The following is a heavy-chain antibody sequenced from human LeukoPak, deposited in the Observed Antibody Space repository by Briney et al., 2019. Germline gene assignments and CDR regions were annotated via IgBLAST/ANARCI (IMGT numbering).Heavy chain of an antibody. V-gene: IGHV3-48*01. Sequence: GGSLRLSCAASGFTFSSYGMHWVRQAPGKGLEWVSYISSSSSTIYYADSVKGRFTISRDNAKNSLYLQMNSLKTEDTALYYCGRAGSFSPIEYWGQGTLVTVSS. CDR1: GFTFSSYG. D-gene: IGHD2/OR15-2a*01. J-gene: IGHJ4*02. CDR3: GRAGSFSPIEY. CDR2: ISSSSSTI.